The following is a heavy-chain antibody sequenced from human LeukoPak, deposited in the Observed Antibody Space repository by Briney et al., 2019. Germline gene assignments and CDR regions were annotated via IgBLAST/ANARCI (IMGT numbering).Heavy chain of an antibody. CDR1: GFTFSNYE. CDR2: ISSSGSSI. D-gene: IGHD5-18*01. Sequence: GGSLRLSCAASGFTFSNYEMNWVRQAPGKGLEWVSYISSSGSSIYYADSVKGRFTISRDNAKNSLYLQINSLRAEDTAVYYCARMGRFNYGLDCWGRGTLVTVSS. V-gene: IGHV3-48*03. CDR3: ARMGRFNYGLDC. J-gene: IGHJ4*02.